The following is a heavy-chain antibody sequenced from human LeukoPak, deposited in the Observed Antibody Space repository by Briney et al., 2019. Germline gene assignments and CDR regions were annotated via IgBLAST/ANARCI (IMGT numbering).Heavy chain of an antibody. J-gene: IGHJ4*02. CDR1: GGSISSGSYY. V-gene: IGHV4-61*02. Sequence: SETLSLTCTVSGGSISSGSYYWSWIRQPAGKGLEWIGRFHTSGGTKYSPSLESRLTVSVDTSKNQFSLKLSSVTAADTAVYYCAREPAMGSSWYYFDYWGQGTLVTVSS. D-gene: IGHD6-13*01. CDR2: FHTSGGT. CDR3: AREPAMGSSWYYFDY.